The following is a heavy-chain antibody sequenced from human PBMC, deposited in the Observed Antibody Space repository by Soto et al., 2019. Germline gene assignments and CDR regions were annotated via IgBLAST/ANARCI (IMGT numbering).Heavy chain of an antibody. CDR2: ISAHNGNT. J-gene: IGHJ4*02. CDR1: GYAFTTYG. D-gene: IGHD3-10*01. Sequence: QVQLVQSGAEVKKPGASVKVSCQASGYAFTTYGITWVRQAPGQGLEWMGWISAHNGNTNYAQKLQGRVTVTRDTSTSTAYRELRSVRSDDTAVYYCARGRYGEYWGQGALVTVSS. CDR3: ARGRYGEY. V-gene: IGHV1-18*01.